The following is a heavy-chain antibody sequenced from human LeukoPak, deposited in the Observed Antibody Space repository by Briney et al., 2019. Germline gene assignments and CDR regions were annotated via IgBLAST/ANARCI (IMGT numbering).Heavy chain of an antibody. V-gene: IGHV1-2*02. D-gene: IGHD2-2*01. CDR1: GYTFTSYD. CDR3: ATPHSTSYNIDY. Sequence: ASVKVSCKASGYTFTSYDINWVRQAPGQGLEWMGWINPNSGGTNYAQKFQGRVTMTRDTSISTAYMELSRLRSDDTAVYYCATPHSTSYNIDYWGQGTLVTVSS. CDR2: INPNSGGT. J-gene: IGHJ4*02.